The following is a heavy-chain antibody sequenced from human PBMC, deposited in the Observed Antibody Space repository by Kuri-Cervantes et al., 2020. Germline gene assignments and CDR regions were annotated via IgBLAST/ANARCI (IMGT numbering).Heavy chain of an antibody. D-gene: IGHD3-22*01. CDR3: ARDSPYYYDSSGYQRGYFDL. V-gene: IGHV3-20*04. CDR2: INWNGGHT. Sequence: GGSLRLSCAASGLTFDDYGMSWVRQAPGKGLEWVSGINWNGGHTGYVDAVKGRFTISRDNAKNSLYLQMNSLRAEDTAVYYCARDSPYYYDSSGYQRGYFDLWGRGTLVTVSS. J-gene: IGHJ2*01. CDR1: GLTFDDYG.